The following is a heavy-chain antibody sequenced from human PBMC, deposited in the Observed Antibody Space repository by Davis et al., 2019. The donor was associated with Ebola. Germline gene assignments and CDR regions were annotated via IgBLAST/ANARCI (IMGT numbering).Heavy chain of an antibody. Sequence: GESLKISCETSGFTFSAYWMSWVRQTPGKGLEWVANIKPDGSEKFYVDSVKGRFTISRDNAKNSLYLQMKSLRAEDTAMYDCAKVPTRDLSPGYWGQGTLVTVSS. CDR2: IKPDGSEK. J-gene: IGHJ4*02. V-gene: IGHV3-7*01. CDR1: GFTFSAYW. CDR3: AKVPTRDLSPGY. D-gene: IGHD7-27*01.